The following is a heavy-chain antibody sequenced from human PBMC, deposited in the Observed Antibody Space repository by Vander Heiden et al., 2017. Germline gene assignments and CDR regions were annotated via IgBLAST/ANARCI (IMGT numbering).Heavy chain of an antibody. J-gene: IGHJ4*02. CDR3: ARVMKGKWLQIYYFDY. D-gene: IGHD5-12*01. Sequence: QVQLQQWGAGLLKPSETLSLTCAVYGGSFSGYYWSWIRQPPGKGLEWIGEINHSGSTNYNPSLKSRVTISVDTSKNQCALKLSSVTAAETAVYYCARVMKGKWLQIYYFDYWGQGTMVTVYS. CDR1: GGSFSGYY. V-gene: IGHV4-34*01. CDR2: INHSGST.